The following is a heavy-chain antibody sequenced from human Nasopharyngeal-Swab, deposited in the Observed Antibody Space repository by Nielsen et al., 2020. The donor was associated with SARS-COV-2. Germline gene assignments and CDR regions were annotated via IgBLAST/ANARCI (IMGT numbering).Heavy chain of an antibody. Sequence: GESLKISCAASGCTFSSYGMHWVRQAPGKGLEWVAFIRYDGFNQHYADSVKGRFTISRDSFKNTLYLQLNSLRAEDTAVYYCARVPSTSCSSGCYWGQGTLVTVSS. V-gene: IGHV3-30*02. D-gene: IGHD2-2*01. CDR3: ARVPSTSCSSGCY. J-gene: IGHJ4*02. CDR2: IRYDGFNQ. CDR1: GCTFSSYG.